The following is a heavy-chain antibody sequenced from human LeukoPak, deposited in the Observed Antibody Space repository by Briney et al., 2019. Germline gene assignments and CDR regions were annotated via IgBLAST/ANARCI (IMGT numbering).Heavy chain of an antibody. CDR1: GGYIIIRSHY. V-gene: IGHV4-39*01. CDR2: FCYCWNT. J-gene: IGHJ4*02. D-gene: IGHD1-1*01. CDR3: ARHHAEILVPND. Sequence: SETLSLTCTVSGGYIIIRSHYWGWIRQPPGKGLERIGSFCYCWNTYYNPSLKTPATISIDTPTAKNQFSLALSSVTAADTAVYYCARHHAEILVPNDWGQGTLVTVSS.